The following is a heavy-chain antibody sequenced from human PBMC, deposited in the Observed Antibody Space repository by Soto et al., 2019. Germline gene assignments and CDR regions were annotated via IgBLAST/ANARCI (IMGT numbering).Heavy chain of an antibody. CDR2: ISAHNGNT. Sequence: LVQSGAEVKKPGASVTVSCKPSGYTFSSYGITWVRQAPGQGLEWLGWISAHNGNTNYAQKLQDRVTMTTDASTSTAYVELTSLRSDDTAVYYCARSPPQWGLPSEYYFDSWGQGALVTVSS. J-gene: IGHJ4*02. CDR1: GYTFSSYG. CDR3: ARSPPQWGLPSEYYFDS. V-gene: IGHV1-18*01. D-gene: IGHD1-26*01.